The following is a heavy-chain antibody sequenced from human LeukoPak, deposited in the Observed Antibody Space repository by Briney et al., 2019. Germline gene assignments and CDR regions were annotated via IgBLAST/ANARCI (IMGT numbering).Heavy chain of an antibody. D-gene: IGHD3-10*01. CDR3: AKGGLNYYGSGSYYYFDY. J-gene: IGHJ4*02. V-gene: IGHV3-23*01. CDR1: GFTFSSYA. CDR2: ISGSGGST. Sequence: PGGSLRLSCAASGFTFSSYAMSWVRQAPGKGLEWVSAISGSGGSTYYADSVKGRFTISRDDSKNTLYLQMNSLRAEDTAVYYCAKGGLNYYGSGSYYYFDYWGQGTLVTVSS.